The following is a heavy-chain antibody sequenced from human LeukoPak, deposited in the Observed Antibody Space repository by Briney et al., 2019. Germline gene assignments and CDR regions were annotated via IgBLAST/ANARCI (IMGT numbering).Heavy chain of an antibody. Sequence: SETLSLTCTVSGGSVSSSSYYWGWIRQPPGKGLEWIGSIYYSGSTYYNPSLKSRVTISVDTSKNQFSLKLSSVTAADTAVYYCARQSAAYYDSSGPLGDWLDPWGQGTLVTVSS. CDR2: IYYSGST. D-gene: IGHD3-22*01. CDR3: ARQSAAYYDSSGPLGDWLDP. V-gene: IGHV4-39*01. J-gene: IGHJ5*02. CDR1: GGSVSSSSYY.